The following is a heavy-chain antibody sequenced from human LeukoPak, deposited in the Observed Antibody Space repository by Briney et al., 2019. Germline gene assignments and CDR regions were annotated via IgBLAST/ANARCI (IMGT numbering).Heavy chain of an antibody. CDR2: INPNSGGT. Sequence: GASVKVSCKASGYTFTGYYMHWVRQAPGQGREWMGWINPNSGGTNYAQKFQGRVTMTRDTSISTAYMELSRLRSDDTAVYYCARVGSGYSSGPFDYWGQGTLVTVSS. V-gene: IGHV1-2*02. CDR3: ARVGSGYSSGPFDY. D-gene: IGHD6-19*01. CDR1: GYTFTGYY. J-gene: IGHJ4*02.